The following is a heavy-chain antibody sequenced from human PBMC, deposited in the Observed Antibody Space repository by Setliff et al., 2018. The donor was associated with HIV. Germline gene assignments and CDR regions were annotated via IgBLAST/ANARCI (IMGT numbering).Heavy chain of an antibody. CDR1: GGSFTNYF. D-gene: IGHD4-17*01. V-gene: IGHV4-34*10. Sequence: SETLSLTCAVYGGSFTNYFWSWIRQSPGKGLEWIGEINHSGRAKYNPSLKSRVTMSVDTSKNQFSLRLKSVTAADTAVYYCARQITSVTPEMLVVNDAFDVWGQGKMVTVSS. CDR2: INHSGRA. CDR3: ARQITSVTPEMLVVNDAFDV. J-gene: IGHJ3*01.